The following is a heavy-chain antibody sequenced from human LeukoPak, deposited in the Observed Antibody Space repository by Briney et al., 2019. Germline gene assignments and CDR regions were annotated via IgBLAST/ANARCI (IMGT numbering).Heavy chain of an antibody. V-gene: IGHV3-11*01. CDR1: GFTFSDYY. D-gene: IGHD2-8*01. CDR3: ARSWQPNYYYYMDV. CDR2: ISRSGSTI. Sequence: PGGSLRLSCAASGFTFSDYYMSWIRQAPGKGLEWVSYISRSGSTIYANSVKGRFTISRDNAKDSMYLQMNRLRAEDTAVYYCARSWQPNYYYYMDVWGKGTTVTVSS. J-gene: IGHJ6*03.